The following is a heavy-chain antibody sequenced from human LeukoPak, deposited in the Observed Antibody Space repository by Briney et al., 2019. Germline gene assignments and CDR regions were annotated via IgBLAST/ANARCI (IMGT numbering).Heavy chain of an antibody. CDR3: SLARSEYHYGMDV. V-gene: IGHV6-1*01. Sequence: SQTLSLTCAISRDSVSSISVAWNWIRQSPSRGLEWLGRTYYRSKWYAVSVKSRINISPDTSKNQFSLQLTSVTPEDTAVYYCSLARSEYHYGMDVWGQGTTVTVSS. J-gene: IGHJ6*02. CDR2: TYYRSKW. CDR1: RDSVSSISVA.